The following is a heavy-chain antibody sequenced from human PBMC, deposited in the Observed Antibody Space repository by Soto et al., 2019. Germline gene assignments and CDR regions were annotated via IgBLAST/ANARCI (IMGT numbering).Heavy chain of an antibody. D-gene: IGHD2-15*01. CDR3: ARLGGYCSGGSCRFAEYFQH. CDR2: IYYSGST. Sequence: TSETLSLTCTVSGGSISSSSYYWGWIRQPPGKGLEWIGSIYYSGSTYYNPSLKSRVTISVDTSKNQFSLKLSSVTAADTAVYYCARLGGYCSGGSCRFAEYFQHWGQGTLVTVSS. CDR1: GGSISSSSYY. V-gene: IGHV4-39*01. J-gene: IGHJ1*01.